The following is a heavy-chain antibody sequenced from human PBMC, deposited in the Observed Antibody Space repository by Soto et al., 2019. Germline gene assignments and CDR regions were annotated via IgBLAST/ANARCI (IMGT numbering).Heavy chain of an antibody. V-gene: IGHV1-69*13. CDR2: IIPIFGTA. D-gene: IGHD2-15*01. CDR1: GGTFSSYA. CDR3: ARGLSSGDLNWFDP. J-gene: IGHJ5*02. Sequence: SVKVSCKASGGTFSSYAISWVRQAPGQGLEWMGGIIPIFGTANYAQKFQGRVTITADESTSTAYMELSSLRSEDTAVYYCARGLSSGDLNWFDPWGQGTLVTVSS.